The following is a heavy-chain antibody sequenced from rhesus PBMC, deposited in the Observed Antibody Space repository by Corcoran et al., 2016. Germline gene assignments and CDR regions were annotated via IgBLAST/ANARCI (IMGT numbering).Heavy chain of an antibody. D-gene: IGHD1-1*01. CDR3: AAANGN. CDR2: INTEGGTT. V-gene: IGHV3S42*01. J-gene: IGHJ4*01. CDR1: GFTFSTYW. Sequence: EVQLVESGGGLAKPGGSLRLSCVASGFTFSTYWMNWVRQTPGKGREWISAINTEGGTTYYADSVKGRFTISRDNSQNTLSLQMNSLRPEDTAVYYCAAANGNWGQGVLVTVSS.